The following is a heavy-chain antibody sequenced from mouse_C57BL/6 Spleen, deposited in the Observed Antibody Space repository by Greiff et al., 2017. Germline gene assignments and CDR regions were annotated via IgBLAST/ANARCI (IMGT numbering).Heavy chain of an antibody. CDR1: GYSFTDYN. V-gene: IGHV1-39*01. Sequence: VQLKESGPELVKPGASVKISCKASGYSFTDYNMNWVKQSNGKSLEWIGVINPNYGTTSYNQKFKGKATLTVDQSSSTAYMQLNSLTSEDSAVYYCAREGYSNWGAWFAYWGQGTLVTVSA. CDR3: AREGYSNWGAWFAY. CDR2: INPNYGTT. J-gene: IGHJ3*01. D-gene: IGHD2-5*01.